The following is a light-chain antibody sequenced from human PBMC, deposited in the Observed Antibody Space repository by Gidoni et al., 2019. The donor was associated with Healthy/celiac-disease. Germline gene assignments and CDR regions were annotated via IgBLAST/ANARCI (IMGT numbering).Light chain of an antibody. CDR3: CSYAGSSTVYV. V-gene: IGLV2-23*01. Sequence: QSALTQPASVSGSPGQSITISCTGTSSDVGSYNLVSWYQQHPGKAPKLMIYEGSKRPSGVSNRFSGSKSGNTASLTISGLQAADEADYYCCSYAGSSTVYVFGTGTKVTVL. CDR1: SSDVGSYNL. CDR2: EGS. J-gene: IGLJ1*01.